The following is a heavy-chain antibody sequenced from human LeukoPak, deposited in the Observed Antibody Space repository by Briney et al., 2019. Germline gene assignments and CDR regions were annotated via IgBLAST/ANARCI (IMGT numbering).Heavy chain of an antibody. CDR1: GFTFSSYE. V-gene: IGHV3-53*01. Sequence: PGGSLRLSCAASGFTFSSYEMNWVRQAPGKGLEWVSVIYGGHTAYYADSVKDRFTISRDNPKNTLNLQMNSLRAEDTAVYYCAREIGQLGGAFDIWGQGTMVTVSS. J-gene: IGHJ3*02. D-gene: IGHD7-27*01. CDR2: IYGGHTA. CDR3: AREIGQLGGAFDI.